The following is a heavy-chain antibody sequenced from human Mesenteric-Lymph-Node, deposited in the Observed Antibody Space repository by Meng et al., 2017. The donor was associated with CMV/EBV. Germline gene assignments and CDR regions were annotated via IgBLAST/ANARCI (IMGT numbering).Heavy chain of an antibody. Sequence: GESLKISCAVSGMTFSSETMIWVRQAPGKGLEWVSSISSRKGFTYYADSVKDRFTISRDDAGTSVYLQMNSLRVEDTATYYCVRGSDFRYGMDVWGQGTTVNVSS. CDR1: GMTFSSET. CDR3: VRGSDFRYGMDV. J-gene: IGHJ6*02. CDR2: ISSRKGFT. V-gene: IGHV3-21*06. D-gene: IGHD3-3*01.